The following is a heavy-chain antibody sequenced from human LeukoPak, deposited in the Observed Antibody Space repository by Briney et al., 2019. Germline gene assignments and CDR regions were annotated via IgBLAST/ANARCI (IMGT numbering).Heavy chain of an antibody. CDR2: IYYSGST. D-gene: IGHD2-2*01. V-gene: IGHV4-39*01. CDR3: ATHPAGYCSSTSCFYFDY. CDR1: GGSISSSSYY. J-gene: IGHJ4*02. Sequence: SETLSLTCTVSGGSISSSSYYWGWIRQPPGKGLEWIGSIYYSGSTYYNPSLKSRVTISVDTSKNQFSLKLSSVTAADMAVYYCATHPAGYCSSTSCFYFDYWGQGTLVTVSS.